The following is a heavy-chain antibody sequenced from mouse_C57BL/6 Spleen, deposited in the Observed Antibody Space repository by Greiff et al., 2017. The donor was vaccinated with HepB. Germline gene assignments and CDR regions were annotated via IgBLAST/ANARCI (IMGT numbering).Heavy chain of an antibody. Sequence: EVQLVESGGGLVQPGGSLKLSCAASGFTFSDYYMYWVRQTPEKRLEWVAYISNGGGSTYYPDTVKGRFTISRDNATNTLYLQMSRLKSEDTAMYYCARHDYDGYYRGAMDYWGQGTSVTVSS. CDR1: GFTFSDYY. J-gene: IGHJ4*01. CDR3: ARHDYDGYYRGAMDY. D-gene: IGHD2-3*01. V-gene: IGHV5-12*01. CDR2: ISNGGGST.